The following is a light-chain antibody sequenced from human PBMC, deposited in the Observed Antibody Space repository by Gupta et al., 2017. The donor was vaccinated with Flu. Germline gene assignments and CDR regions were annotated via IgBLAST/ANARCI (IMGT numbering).Light chain of an antibody. V-gene: IGLV6-57*03. Sequence: NFMLPQPHSVSESPGTTVTISCTRSSGSIASNYVQWYQQRPGSAPTTVIYEDNQRPSGVPDRFSGSIDSSSNSASLTISGRKTEDEADYYCQSYDSSNQVFGGGTKLTVL. J-gene: IGLJ3*02. CDR2: EDN. CDR3: QSYDSSNQV. CDR1: SGSIASNY.